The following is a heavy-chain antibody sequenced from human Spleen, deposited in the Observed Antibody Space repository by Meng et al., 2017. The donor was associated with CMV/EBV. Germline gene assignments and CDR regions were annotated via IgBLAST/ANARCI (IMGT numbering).Heavy chain of an antibody. J-gene: IGHJ4*02. V-gene: IGHV3-74*01. CDR2: SNGGGGST. D-gene: IGHD3-10*01. Sequence: GESLKISCAASGFTFSSYAMSWVRQAPGKGLVWASRSNGGGGSTTYADSVEGRFTISRDNAKNTLYLQMNGLRAEDTAVYYCARGTYGYQMIYGPDYWGQGTLVTVSS. CDR1: GFTFSSYA. CDR3: ARGTYGYQMIYGPDY.